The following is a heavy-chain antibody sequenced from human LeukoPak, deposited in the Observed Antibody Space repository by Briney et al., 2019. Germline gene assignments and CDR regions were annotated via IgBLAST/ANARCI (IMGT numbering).Heavy chain of an antibody. D-gene: IGHD6-13*01. CDR3: ARDYSAAGFFDY. J-gene: IGHJ4*02. CDR2: MNPNSGNT. V-gene: IGHV1-8*01. CDR1: GYTFTSYD. Sequence: ASVKVSCKASGYTFTSYDINWVRQATGQGLEWMGWMNPNSGNTGYAQRFQGRVTMTRNTSISTAYMELSSLRSDDTAVYYCARDYSAAGFFDYWGQGTLVTVSS.